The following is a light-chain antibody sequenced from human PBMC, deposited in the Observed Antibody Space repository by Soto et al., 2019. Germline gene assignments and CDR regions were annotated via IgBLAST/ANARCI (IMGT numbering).Light chain of an antibody. CDR1: QSVSSY. CDR3: QQSSDWPLT. Sequence: EIVLTQSPATLSLSPGERATLSCRASQSVSSYLAWYQQRPGQAPRLLIYDVSNGATGIPARFSGSGSGTDFTLTISSLEPEDFAVYSCQQSSDWPLTFGGGTKVEIK. V-gene: IGKV3-11*01. CDR2: DVS. J-gene: IGKJ4*01.